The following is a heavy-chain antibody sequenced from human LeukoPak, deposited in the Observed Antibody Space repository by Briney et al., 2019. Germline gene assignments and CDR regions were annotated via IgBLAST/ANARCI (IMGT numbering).Heavy chain of an antibody. V-gene: IGHV3-48*03. CDR2: ISVRAATI. CDR1: GFDLGHYE. Sequence: GGSLRLSCAASGFDLGHYEVNWVRQAPGKGLEWIAHISVRAATIYYGDSVEGRFTISRDDAKNSLFLQMNSLRVEDTAIYYCAKDFHHHYETSHGMVLWGQGTTVTVS. CDR3: AKDFHHHYETSHGMVL. J-gene: IGHJ6*02. D-gene: IGHD3-22*01.